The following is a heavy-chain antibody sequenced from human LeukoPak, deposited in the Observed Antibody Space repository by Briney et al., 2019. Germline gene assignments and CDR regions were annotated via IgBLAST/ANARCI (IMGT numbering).Heavy chain of an antibody. CDR2: ISSSSGTI. CDR1: GFTVSSYE. CDR3: ARDPIEDYYDSSGYFDY. V-gene: IGHV3-48*01. D-gene: IGHD3-22*01. Sequence: PGGSLRLSCAASGFTVSSYEMNWVRQAPGKGLEWVSYISSSSGTIYSADSVKGRFTISRDNAKNSLYLQMNSLRAEDTAVYYCARDPIEDYYDSSGYFDYWGQGTLVTVSS. J-gene: IGHJ4*02.